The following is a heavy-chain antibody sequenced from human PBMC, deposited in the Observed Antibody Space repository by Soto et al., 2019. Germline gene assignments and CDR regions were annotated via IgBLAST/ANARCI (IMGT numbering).Heavy chain of an antibody. J-gene: IGHJ4*02. CDR2: ISLGDSYK. CDR3: VRESRTDEGGYDARGYYFDY. CDR1: GFTFSDYY. V-gene: IGHV3-11*06. Sequence: QVQLVESGGGLVKPGGSLRLACAASGFTFSDYYMSWVRQAPGKGLEWVSFISLGDSYKKTADSVKGRFTISRDNAQNALYLQMNSLRAEDTGLYYCVRESRTDEGGYDARGYYFDYWGQGTLVTVSS. D-gene: IGHD5-12*01.